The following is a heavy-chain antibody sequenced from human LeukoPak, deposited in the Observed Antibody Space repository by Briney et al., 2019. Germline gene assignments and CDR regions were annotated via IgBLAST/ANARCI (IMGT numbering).Heavy chain of an antibody. V-gene: IGHV4-39*01. CDR3: ARFWGVKDYFDY. J-gene: IGHJ4*02. D-gene: IGHD7-27*01. CDR1: GGSVSTNTCY. CDR2: ILFSGNT. Sequence: PSETLSLTCTVPGGSVSTNTCYWVWIRQPPGKGLEWIGSILFSGNTYYNPSLMRRVTISVDTSKNQFSLKLSSVAAADTAVYYCARFWGVKDYFDYWGQGTLVTVSS.